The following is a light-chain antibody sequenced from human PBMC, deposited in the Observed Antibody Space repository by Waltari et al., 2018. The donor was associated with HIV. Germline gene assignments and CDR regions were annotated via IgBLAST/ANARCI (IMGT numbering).Light chain of an antibody. CDR3: SSYTSSSTPYV. J-gene: IGLJ1*01. Sequence: QSALTQPASVSGSPGQSITIPCTGTSSDVGGYNYVSWYQQHPGKAPKLMFYYVSNGPSGVSNRFSAAKSGNTASLTISGLQAEDEADYYCSSYTSSSTPYVFGTGTKVTVL. CDR1: SSDVGGYNY. CDR2: YVS. V-gene: IGLV2-14*03.